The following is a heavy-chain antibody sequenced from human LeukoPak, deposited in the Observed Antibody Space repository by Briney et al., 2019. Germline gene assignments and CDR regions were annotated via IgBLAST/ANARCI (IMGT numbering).Heavy chain of an antibody. Sequence: SETLSLACAVYGGSFSGYYWSWIRQPPGKGLEWIGEINHSGSTNYNPSLKSRVTISVDTSRNQFSLKLSSVTAADTAVYYCARGVTAAAGYNWFDPWGQGTLVTVSS. J-gene: IGHJ5*02. CDR2: INHSGST. CDR3: ARGVTAAAGYNWFDP. V-gene: IGHV4-34*01. D-gene: IGHD6-13*01. CDR1: GGSFSGYY.